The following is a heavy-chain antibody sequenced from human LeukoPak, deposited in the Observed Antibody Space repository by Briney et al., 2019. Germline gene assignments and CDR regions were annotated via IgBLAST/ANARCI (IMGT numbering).Heavy chain of an antibody. V-gene: IGHV3-30*18. CDR2: IPYDGSNK. CDR3: AKDLPPIDY. CDR1: GFTFSSYG. J-gene: IGHJ4*02. Sequence: GGSLRLSCAASGFTFSSYGMHWVRQAPGKGLEWVAVIPYDGSNKYYADSVKGRFTISRDNSKNTLYLQMNSLRAEDTAVYYCAKDLPPIDYWGQGTLVTVSS.